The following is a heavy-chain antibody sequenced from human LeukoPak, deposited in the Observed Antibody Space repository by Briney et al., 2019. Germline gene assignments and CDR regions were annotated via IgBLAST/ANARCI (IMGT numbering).Heavy chain of an antibody. CDR2: VNLQGST. V-gene: IGHV4-4*02. Sequence: PSETLSLTCGVSGGSITNTNYWTWVRQPPGKGLEWIGEVNLQGSTNYNPSLMGRVAIAVDTYENHISLQLTSVTAADTAVYYCAREGGPYRPLDYSGQGTLVTVYS. J-gene: IGHJ4*02. CDR1: GGSITNTNY. CDR3: AREGGPYRPLDY.